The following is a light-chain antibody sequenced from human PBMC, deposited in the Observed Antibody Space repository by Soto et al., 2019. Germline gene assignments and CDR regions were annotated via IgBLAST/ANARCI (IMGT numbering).Light chain of an antibody. CDR2: GAS. Sequence: EIVLTQSPGTLSLSPGERATLSCRASQSVGSNLAWYQQKPGQAPRLLISGASSRATGIPDRFSGSGSGTDFTLTISSLEPEDFAIYYCQQRSNWITFGQGTRLEIK. CDR3: QQRSNWIT. V-gene: IGKV3-11*01. J-gene: IGKJ5*01. CDR1: QSVGSN.